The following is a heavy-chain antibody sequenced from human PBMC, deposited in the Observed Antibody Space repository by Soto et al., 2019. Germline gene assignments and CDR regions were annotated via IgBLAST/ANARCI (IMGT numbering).Heavy chain of an antibody. CDR1: GFTFGSYA. D-gene: IGHD1-7*01. Sequence: QVQLVESGGGVVQPGRSLRLSCAASGFTFGSYAMHWVRQAPGKGLEWVAVISYDGSNKYYVDSVKGRFTISRDNSNNTLYLQMNSLRADDTALYYCANRPYDWNYHFWGQGTLVTVSS. CDR2: ISYDGSNK. CDR3: ANRPYDWNYHF. J-gene: IGHJ4*02. V-gene: IGHV3-30*18.